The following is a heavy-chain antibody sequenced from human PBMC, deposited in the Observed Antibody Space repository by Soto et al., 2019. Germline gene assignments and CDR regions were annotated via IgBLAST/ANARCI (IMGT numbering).Heavy chain of an antibody. CDR2: IFHSGRT. Sequence: TLSLTCTVSGASISSGDFSWSWIRQPPGKGLEYIGYIFHSGRTYYTPSLRGRVTMSVDTSKNQFSLKLTSVTAEDTAVYYCARANVVVVRAVLSGGWFDPWGQGTLVSVSS. V-gene: IGHV4-30-2*01. J-gene: IGHJ5*02. D-gene: IGHD2-2*01. CDR3: ARANVVVVRAVLSGGWFDP. CDR1: GASISSGDFS.